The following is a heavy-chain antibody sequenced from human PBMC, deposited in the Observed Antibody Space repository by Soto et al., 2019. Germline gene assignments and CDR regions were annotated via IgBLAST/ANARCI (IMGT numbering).Heavy chain of an antibody. V-gene: IGHV4-61*08. J-gene: IGHJ6*02. Sequence: SETLSLTCTVSGGSVSSDDYYWTWTRQPPGKGLEWIGYMYYSGTTNYSPSLKNRVTMSVDTSRNQFSLKLNSVTAADTAVYYCARGVDCSSSSCYRYYGMDVWGQGTTVTVSS. D-gene: IGHD2-2*01. CDR3: ARGVDCSSSSCYRYYGMDV. CDR2: MYYSGTT. CDR1: GGSVSSDDYY.